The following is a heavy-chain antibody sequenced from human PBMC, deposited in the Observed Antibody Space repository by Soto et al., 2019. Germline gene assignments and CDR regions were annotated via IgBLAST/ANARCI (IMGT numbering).Heavy chain of an antibody. J-gene: IGHJ3*02. CDR1: GFTVSSNY. CDR3: ARDKQGVIPAFDI. CDR2: IYSGGST. V-gene: IGHV3-66*01. Sequence: GGSLRLSCAASGFTVSSNYMSWVRQAPGKGLEWVSVIYSGGSTYYADSVKGRFTISRDNSKNTLYLQMNSLRAEDTAVYYCARDKQGVIPAFDIWGQGTMVTVSS. D-gene: IGHD3-16*02.